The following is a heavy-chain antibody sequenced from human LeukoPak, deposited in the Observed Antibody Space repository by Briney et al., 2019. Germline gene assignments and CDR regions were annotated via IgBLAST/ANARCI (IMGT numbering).Heavy chain of an antibody. Sequence: ASVKVSCKASGYSFTSHYMHWVRQAPGQGLEWLGLINPSGSSTLYAQKFQGRVTMTRDMSTTTDYMELSSLRSEDTAVYYCASSPRDTAMVEKYYFDYWGQGTLVTVSS. D-gene: IGHD5-18*01. CDR1: GYSFTSHY. CDR2: INPSGSST. J-gene: IGHJ4*02. V-gene: IGHV1-46*01. CDR3: ASSPRDTAMVEKYYFDY.